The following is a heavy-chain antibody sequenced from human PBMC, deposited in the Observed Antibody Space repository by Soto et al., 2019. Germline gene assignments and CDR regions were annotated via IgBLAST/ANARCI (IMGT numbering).Heavy chain of an antibody. CDR3: AREARPLGWFDP. J-gene: IGHJ5*02. D-gene: IGHD7-27*01. CDR1: GFTFSSYA. Sequence: GGSLRLSCAASGFTFSSYAMHWVRQAPGKGLEWVAVISYDGSNKYYADSVKGRFTISRDNSKNTLYLQMNSLRAEDTAVYYCAREARPLGWFDPWGQGTLVTVSS. V-gene: IGHV3-30-3*01. CDR2: ISYDGSNK.